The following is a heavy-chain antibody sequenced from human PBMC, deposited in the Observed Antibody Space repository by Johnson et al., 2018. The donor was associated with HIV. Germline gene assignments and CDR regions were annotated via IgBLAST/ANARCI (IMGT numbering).Heavy chain of an antibody. Sequence: QVQLVESGGGVVQPGRSLRLSCAASGFTFSSYAMHWVRQAPGKGLECVAVISYDGSNKYYADSVKGRFTISRDNSKNTLYLQMNSLRAEDTAVYYCARLGPHDAFDIWGQGTMVTVSS. CDR2: ISYDGSNK. CDR3: ARLGPHDAFDI. V-gene: IGHV3-30-3*01. D-gene: IGHD1-26*01. J-gene: IGHJ3*02. CDR1: GFTFSSYA.